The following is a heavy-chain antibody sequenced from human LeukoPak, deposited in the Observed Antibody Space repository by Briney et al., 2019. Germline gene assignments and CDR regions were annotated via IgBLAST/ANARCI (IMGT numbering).Heavy chain of an antibody. J-gene: IGHJ4*02. CDR1: GGSISSGDYY. Sequence: SETLSLTCTVSGGSISSGDYYWSWIRQPPGKGLEWIGYIYYSGSTYYNPSLKSRVTISVDTSKNQFSLKLSSVTAADTAVYYCARGSRTYYFDYWGQGTLVTVSS. CDR3: ARGSRTYYFDY. V-gene: IGHV4-30-4*08. D-gene: IGHD6-13*01. CDR2: IYYSGST.